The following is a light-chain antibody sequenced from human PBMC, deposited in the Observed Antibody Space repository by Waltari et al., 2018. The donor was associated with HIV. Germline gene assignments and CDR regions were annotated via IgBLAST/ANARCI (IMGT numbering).Light chain of an antibody. V-gene: IGLV2-23*02. CDR2: EVN. J-gene: IGLJ2*01. CDR1: SSDVGSYNL. CDR3: CSYAGSRTYVL. Sequence: SALTQPASVSGSPGQSITISCTGTSSDVGSYNLVSWYQQHPGKAPKLMIYEVNKRPSGVSNRFSGSKSGNTASLTISGLQAEDEADYYCCSYAGSRTYVLFGGGTKLTAL.